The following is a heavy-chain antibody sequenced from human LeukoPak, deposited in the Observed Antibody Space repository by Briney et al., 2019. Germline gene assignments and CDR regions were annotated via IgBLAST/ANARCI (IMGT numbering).Heavy chain of an antibody. V-gene: IGHV4-4*07. D-gene: IGHD3-10*01. CDR1: GDSISNYY. Sequence: SETLSLTCTVSGDSISNYYWSWIRQPAGKGLEWIGRYYTSESTDYNPSLKSRVTMSVDTSKNQFFLKLSSVTAADTAVYYCARGGHLVLPCDWFDPWGQGTLVTVSS. CDR2: YYTSEST. CDR3: ARGGHLVLPCDWFDP. J-gene: IGHJ5*02.